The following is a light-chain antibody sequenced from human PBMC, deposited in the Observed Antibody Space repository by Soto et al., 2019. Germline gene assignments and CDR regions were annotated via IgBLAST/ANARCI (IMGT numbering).Light chain of an antibody. V-gene: IGLV2-11*01. CDR3: CSFAGTYTVV. Sequence: QSALTQPRSVSGSPGQSVTLSCSGSGSDVGGYDFVSWYQQHPGKAPKLIIYDVSKRPSGVPDRYSGSKSGNTAFLTISGLQAEDEADYYCCSFAGTYTVVFGGGTKLTVL. CDR2: DVS. J-gene: IGLJ2*01. CDR1: GSDVGGYDF.